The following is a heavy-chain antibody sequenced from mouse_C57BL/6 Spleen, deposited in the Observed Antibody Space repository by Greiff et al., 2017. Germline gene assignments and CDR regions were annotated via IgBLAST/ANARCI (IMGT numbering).Heavy chain of an antibody. CDR2: IHPNSGST. Sequence: QVQLQQPGAELVKPGASVKLSCKASGYTFTSYWMHWVKQRPGQGLEWIGMIHPNSGSTNYNEKFKSKATLTVDKSSSTAYMQLSSLTSEDSAVYYCARLGVYYGNPLAYWGQGTLVTVSA. CDR1: GYTFTSYW. CDR3: ARLGVYYGNPLAY. V-gene: IGHV1-64*01. J-gene: IGHJ3*01. D-gene: IGHD2-1*01.